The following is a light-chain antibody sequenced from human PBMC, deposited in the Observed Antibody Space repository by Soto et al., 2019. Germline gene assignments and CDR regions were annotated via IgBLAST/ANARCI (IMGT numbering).Light chain of an antibody. Sequence: QSALTQPPSASGSPGQSVTISCTGTSSDIGGYDYVSWYQQHPGKAPKLIIYEVNKRPSGVPDRFSDSKSGNTASLIVSGLQAEDEADYYCSSYAGSNNLVFAGGTKVTVL. CDR2: EVN. V-gene: IGLV2-8*01. CDR1: SSDIGGYDY. CDR3: SSYAGSNNLV. J-gene: IGLJ3*02.